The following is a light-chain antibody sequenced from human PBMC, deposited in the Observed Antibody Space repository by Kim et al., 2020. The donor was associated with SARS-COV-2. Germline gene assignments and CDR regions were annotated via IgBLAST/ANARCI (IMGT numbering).Light chain of an antibody. CDR1: QSVGNNY. CDR2: DAS. V-gene: IGKV3-20*01. Sequence: LSPGERATLSCRTSQSVGNNYLAWYQQKPGQAPRLLIYDASNRATGIPDRFSGRGSGTDFTLTISRLEPEDFAVFYCQQYGHSPLTFGGGTRVEI. J-gene: IGKJ4*01. CDR3: QQYGHSPLT.